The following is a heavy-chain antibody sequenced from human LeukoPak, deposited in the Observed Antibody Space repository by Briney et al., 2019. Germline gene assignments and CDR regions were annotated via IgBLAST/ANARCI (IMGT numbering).Heavy chain of an antibody. CDR2: INTNTVNP. V-gene: IGHV7-4-1*02. CDR1: GYTFTNYA. J-gene: IGHJ4*02. D-gene: IGHD3/OR15-3a*01. Sequence: ASVKVCCKASGYTFTNYAVNWVRQAPGQGLEWMGWINTNTVNPAYAQGFTGRFVFSLDTSVSTAYLQISSLKAEDTAVYYCARGTSGLVTTNDYWGQGTLVTVSS. CDR3: ARGTSGLVTTNDY.